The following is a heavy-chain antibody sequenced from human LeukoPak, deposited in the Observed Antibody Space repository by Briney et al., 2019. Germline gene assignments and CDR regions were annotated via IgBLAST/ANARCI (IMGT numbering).Heavy chain of an antibody. V-gene: IGHV3-7*01. CDR3: ARAPDIVVVVAATPIGVYFDY. CDR2: IKQDGSEK. D-gene: IGHD2-15*01. Sequence: GGSLRLSCAASGFTFSRYYMSWVRQAPGKGLEWVANIKQDGSEKYYVDSVKGRFTISRDNAKNSLYLQMNSLRAEDTAVYYCARAPDIVVVVAATPIGVYFDYWGQGTLVTVSS. CDR1: GFTFSRYY. J-gene: IGHJ4*02.